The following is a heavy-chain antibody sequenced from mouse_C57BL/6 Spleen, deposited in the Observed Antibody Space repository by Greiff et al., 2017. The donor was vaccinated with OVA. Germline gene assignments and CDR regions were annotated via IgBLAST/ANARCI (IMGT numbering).Heavy chain of an antibody. J-gene: IGHJ4*01. Sequence: VQLKESGPELVKPGASVKIPCKASGYTFTDYNMDWVKQSHGKSLEWIGDINPNNGGTIYNQKFKGKATLTVDKSSSTAYMELRSLTSEDTAVYYCARSLLRSYYAMDYWGQGTSVTVSS. CDR3: ARSLLRSYYAMDY. V-gene: IGHV1-18*01. CDR2: INPNNGGT. CDR1: GYTFTDYN. D-gene: IGHD1-2*01.